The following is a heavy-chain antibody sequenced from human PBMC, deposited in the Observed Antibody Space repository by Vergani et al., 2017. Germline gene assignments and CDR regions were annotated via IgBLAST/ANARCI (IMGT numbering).Heavy chain of an antibody. Sequence: QVQLQESGAGLVRPSDTLSLTCAVSGYSINTDGWWGWIRQPPGKGLEWIAFIHHSGSTYYNPSLKSRVTMYVDTSKNQFFLRLRSMTAVDTAVYFCARAVESGSYYPDYSDHWGQGHLVTVSS. D-gene: IGHD3-22*01. CDR3: ARAVESGSYYPDYSDH. J-gene: IGHJ4*02. V-gene: IGHV4-28*03. CDR1: GYSINTDGW. CDR2: IHHSGST.